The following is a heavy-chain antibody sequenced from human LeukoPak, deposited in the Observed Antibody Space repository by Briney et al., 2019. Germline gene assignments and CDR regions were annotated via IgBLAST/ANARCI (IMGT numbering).Heavy chain of an antibody. V-gene: IGHV3-48*03. CDR1: GFTFSRFE. CDR2: ISSGTYI. CDR3: TREQDREAAATVIGDS. J-gene: IGHJ4*02. D-gene: IGHD2-15*01. Sequence: GGSLRLSCVASGFTFSRFEMNRVRQAPGKGLEWISHISSGTYIAYADSVKGRFTISRDNAKNSLYLQMNSLRAEDTAVYYCTREQDREAAATVIGDSWGQGTLVTVSS.